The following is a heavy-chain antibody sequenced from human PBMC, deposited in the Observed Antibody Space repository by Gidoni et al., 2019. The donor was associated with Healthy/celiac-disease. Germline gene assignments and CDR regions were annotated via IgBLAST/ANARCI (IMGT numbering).Heavy chain of an antibody. CDR2: INAGNGNT. J-gene: IGHJ4*02. CDR3: ARVEFQEGARGYFDY. V-gene: IGHV1-3*01. CDR1: GYTFTSYA. Sequence: QVQLVQPAAEVKKPGASVKVSCKASGYTFTSYAMHWARQAPGQRLEWMGWINAGNGNTKYSQKFQGRVTITRNTSASTAYMELSSLRSEDTAVYYCARVEFQEGARGYFDYWGQGTLVTVSS. D-gene: IGHD1-26*01.